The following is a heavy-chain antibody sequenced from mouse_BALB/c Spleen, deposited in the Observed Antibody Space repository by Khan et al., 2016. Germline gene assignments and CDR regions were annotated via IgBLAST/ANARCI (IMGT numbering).Heavy chain of an antibody. V-gene: IGHV5-2*01. D-gene: IGHD1-1*01. CDR1: EYEFPSHD. CDR2: INSAGNDT. Sequence: EVKLVESGGGLVQPGESLKLSCESNEYEFPSHDMPWVRKTPEKRLEMVAAINSAGNDTYYPDTMERRFIISTDNTKKTLYLQINSLSSEDTAFYYCTQHYYGSSFWFAYWGQGTLVTVSA. J-gene: IGHJ3*01. CDR3: TQHYYGSSFWFAY.